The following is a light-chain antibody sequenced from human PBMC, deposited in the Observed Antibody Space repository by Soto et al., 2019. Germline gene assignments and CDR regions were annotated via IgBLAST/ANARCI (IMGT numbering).Light chain of an antibody. CDR3: KQRSNGQRI. V-gene: IGKV3-11*01. Sequence: EIVLTQSPATLSLSPGERATLSCRASQSVSSYLAWYQQKPGQAPRLLIYDASNRATGIPARFSGSGSGTTFPPPITTLEPKVFAFFYCKQRSNGQRIFGKGTKVDIK. CDR2: DAS. CDR1: QSVSSY. J-gene: IGKJ1*01.